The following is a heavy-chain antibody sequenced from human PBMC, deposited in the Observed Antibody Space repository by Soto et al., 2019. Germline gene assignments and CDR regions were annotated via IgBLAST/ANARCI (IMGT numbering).Heavy chain of an antibody. CDR3: FLGKVVAAPQQFDF. Sequence: SETLSLTCTVSGGSISSYYWSWIRQPPGKGLEWIGYIYYSGSTNYNPSLKSRVTISVDTSKNQFSLKLSSVTAADTAVYYCFLGKVVAAPQQFDFWGQGTLVPVSS. V-gene: IGHV4-59*01. D-gene: IGHD2-15*01. CDR2: IYYSGST. J-gene: IGHJ4*02. CDR1: GGSISSYY.